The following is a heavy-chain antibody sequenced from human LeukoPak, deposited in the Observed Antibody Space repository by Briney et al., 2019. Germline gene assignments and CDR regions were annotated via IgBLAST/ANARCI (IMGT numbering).Heavy chain of an antibody. CDR1: GFTFDDYA. J-gene: IGHJ4*02. CDR2: ISWNSGSI. D-gene: IGHD2-21*02. Sequence: GGSLRLSCAASGFTFDDYAMHWVRQAPGKGLEWVSGISWNSGSIGYADSVKGRFTISRDNAKNSLYLQMNSLRAEDTAVYYCASTVVTALDYWGQGTLVTVSS. CDR3: ASTVVTALDY. V-gene: IGHV3-9*01.